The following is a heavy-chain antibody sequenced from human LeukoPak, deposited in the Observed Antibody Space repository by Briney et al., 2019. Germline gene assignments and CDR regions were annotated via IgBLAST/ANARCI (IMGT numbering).Heavy chain of an antibody. CDR1: GGSISSGDYY. D-gene: IGHD3-10*01. V-gene: IGHV4-30-4*01. CDR2: IYYSGST. Sequence: SETLSLTCTVSGGSISSGDYYWSWIRQPPGKGLEWIGYIYYSGSTYYNPSLKSRVTISVDTSKNQFSLKLSSVTAADTAVYYCARYPYYGSERGSFDCWGQGTLVTVSS. CDR3: ARYPYYGSERGSFDC. J-gene: IGHJ4*02.